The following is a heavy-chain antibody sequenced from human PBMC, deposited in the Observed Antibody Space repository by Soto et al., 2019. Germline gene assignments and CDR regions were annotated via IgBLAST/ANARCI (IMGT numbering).Heavy chain of an antibody. CDR3: AKAAIHGSSWYFLFDP. CDR1: GGTFSRHA. Sequence: QVQLVQSGSEVKMPGSSVKVSCKTSGGTFSRHAINWVRQSPGQGLEWMGGIIPMFGTTNYAQKFKGRVTISADESTSTAYMELSSLRSEEAAVYYCAKAAIHGSSWYFLFDPWGQGTLVTVSS. J-gene: IGHJ5*02. D-gene: IGHD6-13*01. V-gene: IGHV1-69*01. CDR2: IIPMFGTT.